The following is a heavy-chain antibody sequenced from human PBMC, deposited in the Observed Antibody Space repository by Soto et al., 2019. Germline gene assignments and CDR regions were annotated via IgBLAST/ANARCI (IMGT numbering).Heavy chain of an antibody. J-gene: IGHJ6*02. CDR1: GYTFTSYG. CDR3: ARFSGGSYNTYYFYYGMDV. V-gene: IGHV1-18*04. CDR2: ISAYNGNT. D-gene: IGHD2-15*01. Sequence: RASVKVSCKAPGYTFTSYGISWVRQAPGQGLDWMGWISAYNGNTKYAQDLQGRVTMTTDTSTSTAYMELRSLRSDDTAMYYCARFSGGSYNTYYFYYGMDVWGQGTTVTVSS.